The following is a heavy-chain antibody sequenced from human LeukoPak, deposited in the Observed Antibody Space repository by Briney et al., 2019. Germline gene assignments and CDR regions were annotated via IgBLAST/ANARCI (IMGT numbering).Heavy chain of an antibody. Sequence: PGRSLRLSCAASGFTFSSYAMHWVRQAPGKGLEWVAVISYDGGNKYYADSVKGRFTISRDNSKNTLDLQMNSLRAEDTAVYYCAKDRGVWAFDIWGQGTMVTVSS. CDR1: GFTFSSYA. D-gene: IGHD3-10*01. CDR3: AKDRGVWAFDI. J-gene: IGHJ3*02. CDR2: ISYDGGNK. V-gene: IGHV3-30-3*01.